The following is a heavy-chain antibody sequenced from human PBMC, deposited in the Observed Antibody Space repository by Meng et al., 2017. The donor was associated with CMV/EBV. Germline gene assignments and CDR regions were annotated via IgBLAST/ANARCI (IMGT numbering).Heavy chain of an antibody. D-gene: IGHD6-6*01. V-gene: IGHV3-30-3*01. CDR3: ARDRRSRNIAARGPDY. Sequence: LSLTCAASGFTFSSYAMHWVRQAPGKGLEWVAVISYDGSNKYYADSVKGRFTISRDNSKNTLYLQMNSLRAEDTAVYYCARDRRSRNIAARGPDYWGQGTLVTVSS. CDR1: GFTFSSYA. J-gene: IGHJ4*02. CDR2: ISYDGSNK.